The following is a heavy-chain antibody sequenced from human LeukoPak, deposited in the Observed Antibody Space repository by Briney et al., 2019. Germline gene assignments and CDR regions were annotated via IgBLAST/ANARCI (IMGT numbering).Heavy chain of an antibody. Sequence: PGGSLRLSCAASGFTFSSYAMSWVRQAPGKGLEWVSYISSSSSYTNYADSVKGRFTISRDNAKNSLYLQMNSLRAEDTAVYYCARDSGVAVAGTGWFDPWGQGTLVTVSS. D-gene: IGHD6-19*01. CDR2: ISSSSSYT. CDR3: ARDSGVAVAGTGWFDP. J-gene: IGHJ5*02. V-gene: IGHV3-21*05. CDR1: GFTFSSYA.